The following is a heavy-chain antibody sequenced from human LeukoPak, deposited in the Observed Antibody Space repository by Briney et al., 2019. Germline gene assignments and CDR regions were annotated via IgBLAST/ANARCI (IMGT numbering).Heavy chain of an antibody. CDR1: GFTFSSYG. V-gene: IGHV3-30*18. Sequence: GGSLRLSCAAWGFTFSSYGMYWVRQATGKGLEWVAVISYDGSNKYYGHSVKGRFTIHRDNSKHTLSPQINRLRAGDSGVFFCAKILPDTVSADYWGQGTLVTVSS. CDR2: ISYDGSNK. J-gene: IGHJ4*02. D-gene: IGHD4-11*01. CDR3: AKILPDTVSADY.